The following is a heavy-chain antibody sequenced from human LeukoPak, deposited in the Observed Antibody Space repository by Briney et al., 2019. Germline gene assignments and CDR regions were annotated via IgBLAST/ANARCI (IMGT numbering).Heavy chain of an antibody. V-gene: IGHV3-7*03. CDR3: AKERYDSSGYYDY. Sequence: GGSLRLSCAASGFSFSSYWMSWVRQAPGKGLEWVANIKQDASEIYYVDSLKGRFTISRDNAKNSLYLQMNSLTAADTAVYYCAKERYDSSGYYDYWGQGTLVTVSS. CDR2: IKQDASEI. D-gene: IGHD3-22*01. J-gene: IGHJ4*02. CDR1: GFSFSSYW.